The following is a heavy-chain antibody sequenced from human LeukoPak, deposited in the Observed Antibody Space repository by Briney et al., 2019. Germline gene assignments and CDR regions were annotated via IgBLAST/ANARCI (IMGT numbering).Heavy chain of an antibody. V-gene: IGHV5-51*01. CDR2: IYPGDSST. CDR3: ARRLRAPASGFDY. CDR1: GYSFTNYW. D-gene: IGHD6-13*01. J-gene: IGHJ4*02. Sequence: GESLKISCKVSGYSFTNYWIGWVRQMPGKGLEWLCIIYPGDSSTKYSPSFQGQVTISADKSISTAYLQWSSLKASDTAMYYCARRLRAPASGFDYWGQGTLVTVSS.